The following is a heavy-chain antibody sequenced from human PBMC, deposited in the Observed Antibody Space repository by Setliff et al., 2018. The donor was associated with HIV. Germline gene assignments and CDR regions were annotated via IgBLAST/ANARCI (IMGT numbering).Heavy chain of an antibody. J-gene: IGHJ3*02. CDR1: GGSISSRNYY. CDR2: IYYSGTT. D-gene: IGHD4-17*01. CDR3: ARHSLGNIGDYIRIGAMDI. V-gene: IGHV4-39*01. Sequence: SETLSLTCTVSGGSISSRNYYWAWIRQPPGKGLEWIGTIYYSGTTHYNPSLNSRVIISVDTSKNQFSLRLNSVTAADTAVYYCARHSLGNIGDYIRIGAMDIWGQGTMVTVSS.